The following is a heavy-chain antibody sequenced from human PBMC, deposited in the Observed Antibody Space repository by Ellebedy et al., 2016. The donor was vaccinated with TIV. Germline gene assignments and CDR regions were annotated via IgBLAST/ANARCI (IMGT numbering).Heavy chain of an antibody. CDR1: GVSMSSYY. Sequence: MPSETLSLTCTVSGVSMSSYYWSWIRQPPGKGLEWIGYIYNSGSTNYNPSLKSRVTISVATSKNQFSLKLTSVTAADTAVYYCARGLRGPFDYWGQGTLVTVSS. J-gene: IGHJ4*02. V-gene: IGHV4-59*01. CDR2: IYNSGST. CDR3: ARGLRGPFDY.